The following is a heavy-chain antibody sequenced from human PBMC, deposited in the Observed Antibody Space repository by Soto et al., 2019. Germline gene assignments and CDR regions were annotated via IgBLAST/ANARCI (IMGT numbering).Heavy chain of an antibody. CDR3: ARRLATTVSALGY. J-gene: IGHJ4*02. CDR2: ISENGDRQ. Sequence: PGGSLRLSCTASGLTFTSSSFHWVRQAPGKGLEWVAVISENGDRQYSTESVRGRFMISRDSSKNTVCLQMNSLRPEDTGVYFCARRLATTVSALGYWGQGALVTVSS. V-gene: IGHV3-30-3*01. D-gene: IGHD4-17*01. CDR1: GLTFTSSS.